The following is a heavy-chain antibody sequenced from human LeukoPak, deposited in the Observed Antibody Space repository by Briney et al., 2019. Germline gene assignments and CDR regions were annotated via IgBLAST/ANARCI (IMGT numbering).Heavy chain of an antibody. J-gene: IGHJ6*02. V-gene: IGHV3-21*01. CDR2: ISSSSSYI. D-gene: IGHD6-19*01. CDR1: GFTFSSYS. Sequence: PGGSLRLSCAASGFTFSSYSMNWVRQAPGKGLEWVSSISSSSSYIYYADSVKGRFTISRDNARNSLYLQMNSLRAEDTAVYYCARDVAVAGPYYYYYYGMDVWGQGTTVTVSS. CDR3: ARDVAVAGPYYYYYYGMDV.